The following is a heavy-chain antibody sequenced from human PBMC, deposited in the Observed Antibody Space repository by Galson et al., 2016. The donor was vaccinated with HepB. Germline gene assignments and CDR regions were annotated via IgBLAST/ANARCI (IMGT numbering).Heavy chain of an antibody. CDR3: AVSGGNSG. V-gene: IGHV3-53*01. Sequence: SLRLSCAAAGFTVSDNHVTWIRQAPGKGLECVSVIFGRGNTYYADSVEGRFTISRHNARNKVYLQMNSLGTEDTAVYYCAVSGGNSGWGQGTLVTVSS. D-gene: IGHD4-23*01. CDR2: IFGRGNT. J-gene: IGHJ4*02. CDR1: GFTVSDNH.